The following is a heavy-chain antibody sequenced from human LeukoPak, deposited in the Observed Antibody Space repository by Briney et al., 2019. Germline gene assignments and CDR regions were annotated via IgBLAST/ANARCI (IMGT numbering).Heavy chain of an antibody. D-gene: IGHD6-13*01. J-gene: IGHJ4*02. CDR1: GYTFTSYG. Sequence: ASVKVSCKASGYTFTSYGISWVRQAPGQGLEWMGWISAYNGNTNYAQELQGRVTMTTDTSTSTAYMELRSLRSDDTAVYYCARDPAPYSSSWYALHFDYWGQGTLVTVSS. CDR3: ARDPAPYSSSWYALHFDY. V-gene: IGHV1-18*01. CDR2: ISAYNGNT.